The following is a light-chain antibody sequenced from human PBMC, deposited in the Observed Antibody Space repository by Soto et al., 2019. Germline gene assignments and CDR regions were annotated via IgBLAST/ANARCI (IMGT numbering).Light chain of an antibody. CDR2: DVT. CDR3: FSYASINTYV. Sequence: QSALTQPASVSGSPGQSITISCTGTSSDVGGYDYVSWYQQHPGKAPKLMIYDVTNRPSGVSNRFSGSKSGNTASLTISGLQAEDEVDYFCFSYASINTYVFGTGTKVTVL. J-gene: IGLJ1*01. CDR1: SSDVGGYDY. V-gene: IGLV2-14*01.